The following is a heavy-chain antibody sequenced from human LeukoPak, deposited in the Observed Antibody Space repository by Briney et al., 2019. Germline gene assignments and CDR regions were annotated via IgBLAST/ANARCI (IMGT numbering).Heavy chain of an antibody. J-gene: IGHJ4*02. CDR2: INAGNGNT. CDR3: ARPPRWLQYLYFDY. CDR1: GYTFTSYA. Sequence: GASVKVSCKASGYTFTSYAMHWVRQAPGQRLEWMGWINAGNGNTKYSQKFQGRVTITRDTSASTAYMELSSLRSEDTAVYYCARPPRWLQYLYFDYWGQGTLVTVSS. D-gene: IGHD5-24*01. V-gene: IGHV1-3*01.